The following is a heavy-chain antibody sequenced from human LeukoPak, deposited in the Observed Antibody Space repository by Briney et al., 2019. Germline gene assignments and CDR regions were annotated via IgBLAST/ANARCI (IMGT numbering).Heavy chain of an antibody. Sequence: AGGSLRLSCAASGFTFSSYAMSWVRQAPGKGLEWVSAISGSGGSTYYADSVKGRFTTSRDNSKNTLYLQMNSLRAEDTAVYYCARTIYGDYPFHRNYWGQGTLVTVSS. CDR3: ARTIYGDYPFHRNY. CDR1: GFTFSSYA. J-gene: IGHJ4*02. V-gene: IGHV3-23*01. CDR2: ISGSGGST. D-gene: IGHD4-17*01.